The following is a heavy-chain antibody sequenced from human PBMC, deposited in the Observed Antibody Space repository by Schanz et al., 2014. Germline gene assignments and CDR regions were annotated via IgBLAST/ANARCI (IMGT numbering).Heavy chain of an antibody. CDR2: ISGSGVST. J-gene: IGHJ4*02. CDR1: GFTVSSNY. D-gene: IGHD3-9*01. Sequence: EVQLVESGGGLVQPGGSLRLSCAASGFTVSSNYMSWVRQAPGKGLEWVSAISGSGVSTHYADSVKGRFTIARDNSKNTLYLEMNRLRVDDTAVYYCAKHVRSLTGNDYWGQGTLVTVSS. V-gene: IGHV3-23*04. CDR3: AKHVRSLTGNDY.